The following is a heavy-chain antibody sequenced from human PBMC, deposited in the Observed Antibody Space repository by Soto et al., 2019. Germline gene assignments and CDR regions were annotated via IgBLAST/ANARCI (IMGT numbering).Heavy chain of an antibody. D-gene: IGHD3-10*01. V-gene: IGHV1-3*05. CDR1: GYTFISYA. Sequence: QVQLVQSGAEERKPGASVKLSCRASGYTFISYAIHWVRQAPGQRLEWMGWVNPATGHTEYSQKFQGRVTITRDTSAKTGYMELSSLRSEDTAVYYWARGGWFLDDWGQGTLVTVSS. CDR2: VNPATGHT. CDR3: ARGGWFLDD. J-gene: IGHJ4*02.